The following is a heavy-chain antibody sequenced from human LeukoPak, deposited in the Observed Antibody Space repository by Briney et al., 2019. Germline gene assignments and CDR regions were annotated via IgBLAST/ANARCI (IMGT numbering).Heavy chain of an antibody. CDR1: GFTVSGNY. D-gene: IGHD4/OR15-4a*01. Sequence: PGGSLRLSCAASGFTVSGNYMTWVRQAPGKGLEWVSLISNGGNTYYEDSVKGRFTISRDISQNMLYLQMNSLRAEDTAVYYCARGGALDIWGQGTMVIVS. J-gene: IGHJ3*02. V-gene: IGHV3-53*01. CDR3: ARGGALDI. CDR2: ISNGGNT.